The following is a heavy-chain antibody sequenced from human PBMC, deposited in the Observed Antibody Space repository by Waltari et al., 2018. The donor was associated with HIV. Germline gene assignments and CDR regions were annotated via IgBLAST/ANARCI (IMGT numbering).Heavy chain of an antibody. CDR2: ISGRGGIT. CDR3: ATHVRIGYYFDF. CDR1: GFSFSTYA. Sequence: EVQLLESGGGLVQPGGSLRLACAASGFSFSTYAMSWVRQAPGKGLEWVSTISGRGGITYYTESVKGRFTISRDNSKNTLYAEMNGLRADDTAIYYCATHVRIGYYFDFWGQGTLVTVSS. J-gene: IGHJ4*02. D-gene: IGHD2-15*01. V-gene: IGHV3-23*01.